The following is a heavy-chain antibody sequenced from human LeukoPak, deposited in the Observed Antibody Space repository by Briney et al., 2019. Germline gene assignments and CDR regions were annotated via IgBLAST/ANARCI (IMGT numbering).Heavy chain of an antibody. D-gene: IGHD3-9*01. J-gene: IGHJ5*02. Sequence: GGTLRLSCAASGFTFNSHGINWVRQAPGEGLEWVSGISPSGSISYDADSVKGRSTISRDNSKNTVSLQMNSLRAEDTALYYCARDLDWGAFDAWGQGTLVTVSS. CDR1: GFTFNSHG. CDR3: ARDLDWGAFDA. CDR2: ISPSGSIS. V-gene: IGHV3-23*01.